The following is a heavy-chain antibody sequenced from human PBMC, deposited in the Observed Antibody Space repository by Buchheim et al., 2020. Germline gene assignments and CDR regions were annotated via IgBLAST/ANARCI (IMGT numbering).Heavy chain of an antibody. J-gene: IGHJ6*02. Sequence: EVQLLESGGGLVQPGGSLRLSCAASGLTFRNFAMSWVRQAPGKGLEWVSSISGSGDNTYYADSVKGRFTISSDNSKNTLYLQMNSLRADDTAVYYCAKDRQVMDVWGQGTTVTVSS. CDR1: GLTFRNFA. CDR2: ISGSGDNT. V-gene: IGHV3-23*01. CDR3: AKDRQVMDV.